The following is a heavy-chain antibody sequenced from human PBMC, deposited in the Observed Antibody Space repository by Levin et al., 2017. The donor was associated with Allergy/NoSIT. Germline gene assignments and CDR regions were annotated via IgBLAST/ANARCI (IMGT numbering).Heavy chain of an antibody. Sequence: GESLKISCKGSGYSFTSYWIGWVRQMPGKGLEWMGIIYPGDSDTRYSPSFQGQVTISADKSISTAYLQWSSLKASDTAMYYCARHKNQVAAAGTGAFDIWGQGTMVTVSS. D-gene: IGHD6-13*01. J-gene: IGHJ3*02. CDR2: IYPGDSDT. CDR1: GYSFTSYW. V-gene: IGHV5-51*01. CDR3: ARHKNQVAAAGTGAFDI.